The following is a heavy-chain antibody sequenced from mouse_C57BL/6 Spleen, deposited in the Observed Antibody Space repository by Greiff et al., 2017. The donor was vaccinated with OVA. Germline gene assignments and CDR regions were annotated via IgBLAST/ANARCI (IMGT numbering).Heavy chain of an antibody. CDR1: GFTFTDYY. D-gene: IGHD2-5*01. V-gene: IGHV7-3*01. CDR2: IRNKANGYTT. Sequence: EVQLVESGGGLVQPGGSLSLSCAASGFTFTDYYMSWVRQPPGKALEWLGFIRNKANGYTTEYSASVKGRFTISRDNSQSILYLQMNALRAEDSATYYCASSYSNFLDYWGQGTTLTVSS. J-gene: IGHJ2*01. CDR3: ASSYSNFLDY.